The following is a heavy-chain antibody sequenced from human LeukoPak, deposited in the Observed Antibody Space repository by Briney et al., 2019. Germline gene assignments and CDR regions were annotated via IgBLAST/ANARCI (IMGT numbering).Heavy chain of an antibody. CDR3: AKGGKYYYDSSGYYFDY. CDR2: IRYDGSNK. CDR1: GFTFSSYG. Sequence: TGGSLRLSCAASGFTFSSYGMHWVRQAPGKGLEWVAFIRYDGSNKYYADSVKGRFTFSRDNSKNTLYLQMNSLRAEDTAVYYCAKGGKYYYDSSGYYFDYWGQGTLVTVSS. J-gene: IGHJ4*02. V-gene: IGHV3-30*02. D-gene: IGHD3-22*01.